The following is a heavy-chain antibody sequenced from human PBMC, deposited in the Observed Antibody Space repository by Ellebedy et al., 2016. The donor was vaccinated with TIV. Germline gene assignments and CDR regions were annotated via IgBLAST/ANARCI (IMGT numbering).Heavy chain of an antibody. CDR3: ARLSYYYASGTYSPFDF. D-gene: IGHD3-10*01. V-gene: IGHV5-51*01. CDR2: VSPDDSSN. CDR1: GYTFPNYL. J-gene: IGHJ4*02. Sequence: GESLKISXKGSGYTFPNYLIAWVRQMPGKGLEWMGIVSPDDSSNKISPSFQGRVTISADKSSSTAYLQWSSLKASDTAMYFCARLSYYYASGTYSPFDFWGQGTLVTVSS.